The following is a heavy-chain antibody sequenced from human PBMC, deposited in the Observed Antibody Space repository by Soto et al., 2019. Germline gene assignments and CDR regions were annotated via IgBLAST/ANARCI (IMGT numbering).Heavy chain of an antibody. D-gene: IGHD6-13*01. V-gene: IGHV3-30*18. CDR3: AKDLRGSSWYHYYYGMDV. J-gene: IGHJ6*02. CDR1: GFTFSSYG. Sequence: QVQLVESGGGVVQPGRSLRLSCAASGFTFSSYGMHWVRQAPGNGLECVAVISYDGSNKYYADSVKGRFTISRDNSKNTLYLQMNSLRDEDTAVYYCAKDLRGSSWYHYYYGMDVWGQGTTVTVSS. CDR2: ISYDGSNK.